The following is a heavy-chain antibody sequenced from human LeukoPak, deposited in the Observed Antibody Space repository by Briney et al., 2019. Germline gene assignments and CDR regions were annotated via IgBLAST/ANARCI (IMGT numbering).Heavy chain of an antibody. J-gene: IGHJ4*02. D-gene: IGHD2-15*01. CDR1: GYTFTVYY. CDR3: ARDLGYCSGGSCY. CDR2: INPNSGGT. V-gene: IGHV1-2*06. Sequence: ASVKVSCKASGYTFTVYYMHWVRQAPGQGLEWMGRINPNSGGTNYAQKFQGRVTITRDTSISPDYMELSRLRSDDTAVYYCARDLGYCSGGSCYWGQGTLVTVSS.